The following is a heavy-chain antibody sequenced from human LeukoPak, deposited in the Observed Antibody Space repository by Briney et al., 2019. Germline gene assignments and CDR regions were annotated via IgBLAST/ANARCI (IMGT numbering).Heavy chain of an antibody. CDR1: GFTFSSYA. D-gene: IGHD3-22*01. CDR3: AKTSGVRYYYDSSGYQPDY. V-gene: IGHV3-23*01. CDR2: ISGSGGST. J-gene: IGHJ4*02. Sequence: GGSLRLSCAASGFTFSSYAMSWVRQAPGKGLEWDSAISGSGGSTYYADSVKGRFTISRDNSKNTLYLQMNSLRAEDTAVYYCAKTSGVRYYYDSSGYQPDYWGQGTLVTVSS.